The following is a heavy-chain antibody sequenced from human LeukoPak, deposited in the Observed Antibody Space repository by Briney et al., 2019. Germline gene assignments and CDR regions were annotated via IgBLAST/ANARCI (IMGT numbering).Heavy chain of an antibody. CDR2: IYSGGST. V-gene: IGHV3-53*05. D-gene: IGHD6-19*01. Sequence: PGGSLRLSRAASGFTVSSNYMSWVRQAPGKGLEWVSVIYSGGSTYYADSVKGRFTISRDNSKNTLYLQMNSLRAEDTAVYYCARDSSGWYDHWGQGTPVTVSS. CDR3: ARDSSGWYDH. J-gene: IGHJ5*02. CDR1: GFTVSSNY.